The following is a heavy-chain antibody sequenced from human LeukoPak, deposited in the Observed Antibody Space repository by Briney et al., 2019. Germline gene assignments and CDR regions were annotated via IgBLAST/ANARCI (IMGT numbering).Heavy chain of an antibody. D-gene: IGHD3-22*01. V-gene: IGHV3-23*01. Sequence: GGSLRLSCAASGFTFSSYAMSWVRQAPGKGLEWVSAISGSGGSTYYADSVKGRFTISRDNSKNTLYLQMNSLRAEDTAVYYCAKDQRPLYYYDSSGYYPEDTYWGQGTLVTVSS. CDR3: AKDQRPLYYYDSSGYYPEDTY. J-gene: IGHJ4*02. CDR2: ISGSGGST. CDR1: GFTFSSYA.